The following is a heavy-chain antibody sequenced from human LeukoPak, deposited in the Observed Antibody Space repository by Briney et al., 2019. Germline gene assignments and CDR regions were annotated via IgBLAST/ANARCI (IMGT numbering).Heavy chain of an antibody. D-gene: IGHD1-14*01. Sequence: PETLSLTCAVSGGSFSNYFWAWIRQPPAKGLEWIGEINHSGTTVYSPSLKSRVTISVDTSKNQVSLNVTSVTAADTATYYCARVPPEDRNNNESYDAFDMWGQGTMVTVSS. J-gene: IGHJ3*02. V-gene: IGHV4-34*01. CDR2: INHSGTT. CDR3: ARVPPEDRNNNESYDAFDM. CDR1: GGSFSNYF.